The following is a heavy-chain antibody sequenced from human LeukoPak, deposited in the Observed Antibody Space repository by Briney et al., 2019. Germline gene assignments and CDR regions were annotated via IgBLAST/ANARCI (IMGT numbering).Heavy chain of an antibody. J-gene: IGHJ4*02. D-gene: IGHD1/OR15-1a*01. CDR1: GYTFTDYF. Sequence: GASVKVSCKASGYTFTDYFMQWVRQAPGQGLEWMGWINPNSGGTKYAQKFQGRVTMTRDTSINTAYMELSRLRSDDTAVYFCARTEQTYFDNWGQGTLVTVSA. CDR3: ARTEQTYFDN. V-gene: IGHV1-2*02. CDR2: INPNSGGT.